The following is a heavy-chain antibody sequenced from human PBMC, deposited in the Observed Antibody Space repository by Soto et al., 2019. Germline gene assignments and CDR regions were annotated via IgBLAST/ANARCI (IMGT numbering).Heavy chain of an antibody. V-gene: IGHV1-69*02. CDR1: GGTFSSYT. CDR2: IIPILGIA. D-gene: IGHD3-10*01. J-gene: IGHJ4*02. CDR3: RSGSYGRGVHYFDY. Sequence: QVQLVQSGAEVKKPGSSVKVSCKASGGTFSSYTISWVRQAPGQGLEWMGRIIPILGIANYAQKFQGRVTITADKSTSTAYMERSSLRSEDTAVYYCRSGSYGRGVHYFDYWGQGTLVTVSS.